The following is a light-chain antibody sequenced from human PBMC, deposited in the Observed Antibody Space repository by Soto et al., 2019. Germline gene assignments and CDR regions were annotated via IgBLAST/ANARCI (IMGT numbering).Light chain of an antibody. V-gene: IGLV2-14*01. CDR2: EVS. Sequence: SVLTQPASVSGSPGQSITISCTGTSSDVGGYNYVSWYQQHPGKAPKLMIYEVSNRPSGVSNRFSGSKSGNTASLTISGLQAEDEADYYCSSYTSSSTSCVFGTGTKVTVL. J-gene: IGLJ1*01. CDR3: SSYTSSSTSCV. CDR1: SSDVGGYNY.